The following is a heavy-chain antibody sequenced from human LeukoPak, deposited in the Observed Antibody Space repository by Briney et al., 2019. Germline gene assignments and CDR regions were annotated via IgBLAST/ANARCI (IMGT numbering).Heavy chain of an antibody. J-gene: IGHJ4*02. D-gene: IGHD3-22*01. CDR1: GFTFSAYS. V-gene: IGHV3-48*01. Sequence: PGGSLRLSCAASGFTFSAYSMNWVRQAPGKGLEWVAYISGGGGTIYYADSVKGRFTISRDNAKNSLYLQMDSLRAEDTAVYHCARNQEIDYYDSSGFYWGVEYWGQGTLVTVSS. CDR2: ISGGGGTI. CDR3: ARNQEIDYYDSSGFYWGVEY.